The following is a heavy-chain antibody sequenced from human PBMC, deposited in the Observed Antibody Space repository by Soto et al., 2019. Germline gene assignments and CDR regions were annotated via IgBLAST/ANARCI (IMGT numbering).Heavy chain of an antibody. Sequence: LRLSCGVSGFTVTSNGVSWVRQAPGKGLEWVSAISPNGQGIWYADSVKGRFTISRDISRNTVFLQMDSLRAEDTAVYYCAKDRKYPRDHFHYWGQGTLVTVSS. J-gene: IGHJ4*02. CDR1: GFTVTSNG. D-gene: IGHD6-6*01. V-gene: IGHV3-23*01. CDR3: AKDRKYPRDHFHY. CDR2: ISPNGQGI.